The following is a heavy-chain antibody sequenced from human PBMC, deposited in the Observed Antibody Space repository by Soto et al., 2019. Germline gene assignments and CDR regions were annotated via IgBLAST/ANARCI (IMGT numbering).Heavy chain of an antibody. CDR3: ARQPYYYGSGSHTDDAFDI. CDR1: GGSISSSSYY. D-gene: IGHD3-10*01. Sequence: SETLSLTCTVSGGSISSSSYYWGWIRQPPGKGLEWIGSIYYSGSTYYNTSLKSRVTISVDTSKNQFSLKLSSVTAADTAVYYCARQPYYYGSGSHTDDAFDIWGQGTMVTVSS. V-gene: IGHV4-39*01. J-gene: IGHJ3*02. CDR2: IYYSGST.